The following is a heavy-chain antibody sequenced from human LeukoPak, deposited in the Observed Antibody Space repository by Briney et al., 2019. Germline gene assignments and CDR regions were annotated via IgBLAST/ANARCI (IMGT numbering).Heavy chain of an antibody. J-gene: IGHJ4*02. D-gene: IGHD5-18*01. CDR2: IYHSGRP. V-gene: IGHV4-4*02. Sequence: PSGTLSLTCAGSGGSLSNSHWWRWVRQPPGKGLEWIGEIYHSGRPNYNPSLKSGVTISVDRSKNQFSLKLSSVTDADTAVYYCASVGGIQLWLLDFWGQGTLVTVSS. CDR1: GGSLSNSHW. CDR3: ASVGGIQLWLLDF.